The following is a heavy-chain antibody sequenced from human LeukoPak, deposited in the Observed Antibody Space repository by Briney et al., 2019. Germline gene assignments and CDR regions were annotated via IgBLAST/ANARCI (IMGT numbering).Heavy chain of an antibody. V-gene: IGHV4-34*01. CDR3: ARSITVVPPNWFDP. CDR2: INHSGST. Sequence: SETLSLTCAVYGGSFSGYYGSWIRQPPGKGLEWIGEINHSGSTNYNPSLKSRVTISVDTSKNQFSLKLSSVTAADTAVYYCARSITVVPPNWFDPWGQGTLVTVSS. CDR1: GGSFSGYY. D-gene: IGHD4-23*01. J-gene: IGHJ5*02.